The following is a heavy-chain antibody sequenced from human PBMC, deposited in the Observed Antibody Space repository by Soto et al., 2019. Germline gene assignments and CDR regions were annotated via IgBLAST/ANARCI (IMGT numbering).Heavy chain of an antibody. J-gene: IGHJ4*02. Sequence: QVQLQESGPGLVKPSETLSLTCSVSGGSISNYFWSWIRQPPGKGLEWIGYIYYSGSTNYNPSLKGRVNLSVNTFKNQFPPKVRSGTGGDTGVLLWATRYFWGPNPFDYWGQGTLVTVSS. CDR3: ATRYFWGPNPFDY. V-gene: IGHV4-59*12. D-gene: IGHD3-16*01. CDR1: GGSISNYF. CDR2: IYYSGST.